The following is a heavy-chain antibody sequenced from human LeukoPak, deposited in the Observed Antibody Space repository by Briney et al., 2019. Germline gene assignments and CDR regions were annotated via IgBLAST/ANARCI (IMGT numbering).Heavy chain of an antibody. D-gene: IGHD1-1*01. CDR1: GFTFSSYE. CDR2: ISSSGSTI. Sequence: GGSLRLSCAASGFTFSSYEMNWVRQAPGKGLEWVSYISSSGSTIYYADSVKGRFTISRDNAKNSLYLQMNSLRAEDTAVYYCARDHRAVKRSTNFDYWGQGTLVTVSS. V-gene: IGHV3-48*03. J-gene: IGHJ4*02. CDR3: ARDHRAVKRSTNFDY.